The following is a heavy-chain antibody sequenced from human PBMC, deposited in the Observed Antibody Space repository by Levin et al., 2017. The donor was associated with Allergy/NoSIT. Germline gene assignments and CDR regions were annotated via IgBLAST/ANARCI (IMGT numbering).Heavy chain of an antibody. Sequence: PGGSLRLSCAASGFTFSSYGMTWVRQAPGKGLEWVSALSGSGGTTYYADSVKGRFTISRDNSKNTLYLQMNSLRAEDTAVYYCAKLVSRIAARPLVDYWGQGTLVTVSS. CDR3: AKLVSRIAARPLVDY. J-gene: IGHJ4*02. CDR1: GFTFSSYG. CDR2: LSGSGGTT. V-gene: IGHV3-23*01. D-gene: IGHD6-6*01.